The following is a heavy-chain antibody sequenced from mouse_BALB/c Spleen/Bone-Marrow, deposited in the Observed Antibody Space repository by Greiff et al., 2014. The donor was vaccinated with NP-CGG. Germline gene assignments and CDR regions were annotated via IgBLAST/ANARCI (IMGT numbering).Heavy chain of an antibody. Sequence: EVQLQQSGVDLVKPGASVKLSCTTSGFNIKDTFMHWVKQRPGQGLEWVGRIDPASGNTKYDPKFQGKATITADTSSNKVSLQLSGLTSEDTAVYYCAHDAPFTYWGQGTLVTVSA. D-gene: IGHD2-3*01. V-gene: IGHV14-3*02. CDR2: IDPASGNT. J-gene: IGHJ3*01. CDR1: GFNIKDTF. CDR3: AHDAPFTY.